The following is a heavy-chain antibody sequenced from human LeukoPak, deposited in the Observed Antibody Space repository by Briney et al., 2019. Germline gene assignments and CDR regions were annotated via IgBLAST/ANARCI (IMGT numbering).Heavy chain of an antibody. CDR3: AKVRKRASSGYYPYYFDY. CDR1: GFTFDDYA. Sequence: GRSLRLSCAASGFTFDDYAMHWVRQAPGKGLEWVSGISWNSGSIGYADSVKGRFTISRDSAKNSLYLQMNSLRAEDTALYYCAKVRKRASSGYYPYYFDYWGQGTLVTVSS. CDR2: ISWNSGSI. V-gene: IGHV3-9*01. J-gene: IGHJ4*02. D-gene: IGHD3-22*01.